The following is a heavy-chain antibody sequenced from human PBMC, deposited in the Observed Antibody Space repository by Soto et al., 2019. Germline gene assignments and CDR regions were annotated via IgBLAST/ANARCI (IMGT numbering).Heavy chain of an antibody. J-gene: IGHJ4*02. CDR3: ARLPSRHLVDY. D-gene: IGHD3-3*02. Sequence: LETLSLTFNVSGSSINSSGYYWGWIRQPQGKGLEWIGSMFYGVRTYYNPSLESRVTVSVDTSKNQFSLNLRSVTAADTAVYYCARLPSRHLVDYWGQGTLVTVSS. V-gene: IGHV4-39*01. CDR2: MFYGVRT. CDR1: GSSINSSGYY.